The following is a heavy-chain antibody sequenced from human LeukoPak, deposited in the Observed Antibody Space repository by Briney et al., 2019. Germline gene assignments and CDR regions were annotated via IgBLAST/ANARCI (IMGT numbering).Heavy chain of an antibody. Sequence: GRSLRLSCAASGFTFSSYAMHWVRQAPGKGLEWVAVISYDGSNKYYADSVKGRFTISRDNSKNTLYLQMNSLRAEDTAVYYCAREGAAMAHYYYYSMDVWGQGTTVTVSS. CDR3: AREGAAMAHYYYYSMDV. CDR2: ISYDGSNK. J-gene: IGHJ6*02. CDR1: GFTFSSYA. V-gene: IGHV3-30-3*01. D-gene: IGHD5-18*01.